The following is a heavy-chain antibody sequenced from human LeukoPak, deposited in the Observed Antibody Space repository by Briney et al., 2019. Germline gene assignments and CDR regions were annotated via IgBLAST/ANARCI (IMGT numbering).Heavy chain of an antibody. CDR1: GFTFSSYG. V-gene: IGHV3-30*02. CDR2: IRYDGSNK. D-gene: IGHD3-10*01. CDR3: AKDTDKGNYYFDY. J-gene: IGHJ4*02. Sequence: PGGSLRLSCAASGFTFSSYGMHWVRQAPGKGLEWVAFIRYDGSNKDYADSVKGRLTISRDNSQNTLYLQMNSLRAEDTAVYYCAKDTDKGNYYFDYWGQGTLVTVSS.